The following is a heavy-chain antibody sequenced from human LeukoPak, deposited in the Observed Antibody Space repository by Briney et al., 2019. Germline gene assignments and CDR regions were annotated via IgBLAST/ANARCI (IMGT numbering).Heavy chain of an antibody. CDR2: ISGSGDIT. CDR3: AKSYSYILWFGDF. V-gene: IGHV3-23*01. D-gene: IGHD3-10*01. J-gene: IGHJ4*02. CDR1: GFTFSRFP. Sequence: GGSLRLSCAASGFTFSRFPMSWVRQGPWKGLEWVSAISGSGDITYSADSVKGRFTISRDNSKNTLHLQMNSLRAEDTAVYYCAKSYSYILWFGDFWGQGTLVTVSS.